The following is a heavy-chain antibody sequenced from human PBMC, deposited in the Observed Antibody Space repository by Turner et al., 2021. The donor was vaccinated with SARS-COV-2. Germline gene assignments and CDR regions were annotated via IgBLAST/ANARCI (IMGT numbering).Heavy chain of an antibody. Sequence: QVQLQESGPGLVKPSETLSLTCTVSGGSISSYFWSWIRQPAGRGREWIGRIHSSGIINYNPSLKSRVTMSIDTSKNQVSLRLSSVTAADTAVYFCARANEDLTRALDVWGKGTMVTVSA. D-gene: IGHD3-16*01. V-gene: IGHV4-4*07. CDR2: IHSSGII. CDR1: GGSISSYF. CDR3: ARANEDLTRALDV. J-gene: IGHJ3*01.